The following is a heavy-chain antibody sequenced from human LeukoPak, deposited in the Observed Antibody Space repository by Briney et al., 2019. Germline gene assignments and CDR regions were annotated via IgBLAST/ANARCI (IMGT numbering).Heavy chain of an antibody. Sequence: ASVKVSCKASGGTFSSYAISWVRQAPGQGLEWMGRIIPILGIANYAQKFQGRVTITADKSTSTAYMELSSLRSEDTAVYYCARESILRGVYFDYWGQGTLVTVSS. J-gene: IGHJ4*02. CDR3: ARESILRGVYFDY. CDR2: IIPILGIA. D-gene: IGHD3-16*01. V-gene: IGHV1-69*04. CDR1: GGTFSSYA.